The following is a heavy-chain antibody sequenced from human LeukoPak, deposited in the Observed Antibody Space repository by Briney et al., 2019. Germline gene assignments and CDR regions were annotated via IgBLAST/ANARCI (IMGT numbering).Heavy chain of an antibody. V-gene: IGHV3-48*03. J-gene: IGHJ4*02. Sequence: GGSLRLSCAASGFTFDSYEMNWVRQAPGKGLEWISYIYSSGSVTCYADSVKGRFTISRDNAKNSLYLQMNSLRAEDTAVYYCARDRVGVGVTFDYWGQGTLVTVSS. CDR1: GFTFDSYE. D-gene: IGHD1-26*01. CDR2: IYSSGSVT. CDR3: ARDRVGVGVTFDY.